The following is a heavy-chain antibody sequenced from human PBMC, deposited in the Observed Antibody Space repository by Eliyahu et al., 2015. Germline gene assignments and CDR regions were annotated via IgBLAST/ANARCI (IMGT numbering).Heavy chain of an antibody. CDR2: ISSSSSHI. J-gene: IGHJ4*02. V-gene: IGHV3-21*01. D-gene: IGHD3-10*01. CDR1: GFSFSTYR. Sequence: EVQLVESGGXLXXPGGSLRLSXAAXGFSFSTYRMNWVRQAPGKGLEWLSSISSSSSHIYYTDSVRGRFTISRDNAENSLYLQMNSLRGEDTAVYYCASISGIPDYWGQGTLVLVSS. CDR3: ASISGIPDY.